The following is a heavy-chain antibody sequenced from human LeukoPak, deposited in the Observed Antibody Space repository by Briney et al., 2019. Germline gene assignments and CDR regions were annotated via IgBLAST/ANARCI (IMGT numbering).Heavy chain of an antibody. J-gene: IGHJ6*03. V-gene: IGHV1-69*13. D-gene: IGHD4-17*01. Sequence: ASVKVSCKASGGTFSSYAISWVRQAPGQGLEWMGGIIPIFGTANYAQKFQGRVTITADESTSTAYMELGSLRSEDTAVYYCARVRTTRYYYYYMDVWGKGTTVTVSS. CDR2: IIPIFGTA. CDR1: GGTFSSYA. CDR3: ARVRTTRYYYYYMDV.